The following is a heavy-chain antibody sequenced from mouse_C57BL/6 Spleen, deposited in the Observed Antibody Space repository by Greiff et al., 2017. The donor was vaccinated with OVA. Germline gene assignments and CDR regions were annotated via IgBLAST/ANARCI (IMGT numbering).Heavy chain of an antibody. Sequence: EVMLVESEGGLVQPGSSMKLSCTASGFTFSDYYMAWVRQVPEKGLEWVANINYDGSSTYYLDSLKSRFIISRDNAKNILYLQMSSLKSEDTATYYCARESTTVVESWYFDVWGTGTTVTVSS. D-gene: IGHD1-1*01. CDR2: INYDGSST. CDR1: GFTFSDYY. V-gene: IGHV5-16*01. CDR3: ARESTTVVESWYFDV. J-gene: IGHJ1*03.